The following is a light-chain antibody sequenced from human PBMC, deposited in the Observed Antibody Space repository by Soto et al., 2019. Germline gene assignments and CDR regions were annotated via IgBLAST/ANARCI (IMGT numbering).Light chain of an antibody. J-gene: IGKJ2*01. V-gene: IGKV1-5*03. CDR2: EAS. Sequence: DFQMTQSPSTLSASVGDRVAMTCRASQSINNWLAWYQQKPGKAPKLLIYEASNLQSGVPSRFSGSGSGTEFILTISSLQPDDFATYYCQQYNSYSYTFGQGTKLEIK. CDR3: QQYNSYSYT. CDR1: QSINNW.